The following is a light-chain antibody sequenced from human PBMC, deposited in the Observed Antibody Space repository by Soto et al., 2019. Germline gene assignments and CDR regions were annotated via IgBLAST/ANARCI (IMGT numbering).Light chain of an antibody. J-gene: IGKJ4*01. CDR1: QSISSW. CDR3: QHYKTWPLA. V-gene: IGKV1-5*01. Sequence: DIQMTQFPSTLSASVGDRGTITFRASQSISSWLAWYQQKPGKAPKLLIYDASSLESGVPSRFSGSGSGTEFTLTISSLQSEDFAVYYCQHYKTWPLAFGGGTKVDIK. CDR2: DAS.